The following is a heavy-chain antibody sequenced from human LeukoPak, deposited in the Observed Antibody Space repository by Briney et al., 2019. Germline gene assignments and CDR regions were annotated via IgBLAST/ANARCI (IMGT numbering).Heavy chain of an antibody. CDR1: GGSTSTYY. J-gene: IGHJ5*02. V-gene: IGHV4-4*07. CDR3: ARGFDQASDWWFDP. Sequence: SETLSLTCTVSGGSTSTYYWSWIRQPAGKGLEWIGRIYTSGSTNYNPSLKSRVTISVDTSKNQFSLKLSSVTAADTAVYYCARGFDQASDWWFDPWGQGTLVSVSS. D-gene: IGHD3/OR15-3a*01. CDR2: IYTSGST.